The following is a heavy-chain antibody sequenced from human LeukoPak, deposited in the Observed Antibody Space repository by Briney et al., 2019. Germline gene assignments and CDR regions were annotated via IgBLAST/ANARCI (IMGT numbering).Heavy chain of an antibody. V-gene: IGHV1-69*13. Sequence: ASVKVSCKASAYTSTSYAISWMRQAPGQGLEWMGGIIPIFGTANYAQKFQGRVTITADESTSTAYMELSSLRSEDMAVYYCARASRDGYFDYWGQGTLVTVSS. J-gene: IGHJ4*02. CDR3: ARASRDGYFDY. CDR2: IIPIFGTA. CDR1: AYTSTSYA. D-gene: IGHD5-24*01.